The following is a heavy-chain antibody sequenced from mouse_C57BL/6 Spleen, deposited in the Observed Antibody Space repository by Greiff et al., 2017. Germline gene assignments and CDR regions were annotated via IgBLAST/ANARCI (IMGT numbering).Heavy chain of an antibody. CDR2: INPSNGGT. CDR3: ARENSNYDD. CDR1: FYTFTSYW. Sequence: QLPQPVPELLKPLSSVTLSFNSSFYTFTSYWMHWVKQRPGQGLEWIGNINPSNGGTNYNEKFKSKATLTVDKSSSTAYMQRSSLTSEDSAVYYCARENSNYDDWGQGTTLTVSS. J-gene: IGHJ2*01. D-gene: IGHD2-5*01. V-gene: IGHV1-53*01.